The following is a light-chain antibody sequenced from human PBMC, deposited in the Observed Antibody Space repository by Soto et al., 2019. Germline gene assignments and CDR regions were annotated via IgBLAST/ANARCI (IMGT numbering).Light chain of an antibody. Sequence: EIVLTQCPGTVCLSPGERATLSCRASQSVRSSYLAWYQQKLGQAPRLLIYGVSNRATGIPDRFSGSGSGTDFTLTISRLESEDFAVYYCQQYGTSPRTFGQGTKVEIK. V-gene: IGKV3-20*01. CDR3: QQYGTSPRT. CDR2: GVS. J-gene: IGKJ1*01. CDR1: QSVRSSY.